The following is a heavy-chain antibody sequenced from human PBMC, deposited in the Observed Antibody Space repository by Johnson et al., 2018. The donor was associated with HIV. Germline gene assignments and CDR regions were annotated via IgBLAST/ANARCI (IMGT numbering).Heavy chain of an antibody. CDR1: GFTFDDYT. Sequence: VQLVESGGVVVQPGGSLRLSCAASGFTFDDYTMHWVRQAPGKGLEWVSLISWDGGSTYYADSVKGRFTISRDNSKNSLYLQMNSLRTEDTALYYCTTDSGWVPLEAFDIWGQGTMVTVSS. D-gene: IGHD6-19*01. V-gene: IGHV3-43*01. CDR3: TTDSGWVPLEAFDI. J-gene: IGHJ3*02. CDR2: ISWDGGST.